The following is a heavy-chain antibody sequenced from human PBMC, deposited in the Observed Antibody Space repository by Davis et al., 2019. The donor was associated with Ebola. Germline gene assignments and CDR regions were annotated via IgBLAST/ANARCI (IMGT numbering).Heavy chain of an antibody. J-gene: IGHJ4*02. V-gene: IGHV3-21*01. Sequence: GESLKISCAASGFTFSSYSMNWVRQAPGKGLEWVSSISSSSSYIYYADSVKGRFTISRDNAKNSLYLQMNSLRAEDTAVYYCARDKEYSYGYDYWGQGTLVTVSS. CDR3: ARDKEYSYGYDY. CDR1: GFTFSSYS. D-gene: IGHD5-18*01. CDR2: ISSSSSYI.